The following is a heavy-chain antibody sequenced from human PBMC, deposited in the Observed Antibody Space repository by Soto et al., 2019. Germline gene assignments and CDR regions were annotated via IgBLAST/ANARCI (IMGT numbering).Heavy chain of an antibody. J-gene: IGHJ5*02. CDR1: GFSFSSYA. V-gene: IGHV3-30-3*01. CDR2: ISHDGINK. D-gene: IGHD6-19*01. CDR3: ARDMYSSDYFVKWFEP. Sequence: QVRLVESGGGVVQPGRSLRLSCTASGFSFSSYAMYWFRQPPGKGLEWVAVISHDGINKHYADSVKGRVTVSRDNSNSSLDLQLNSLRGADTAMYYCARDMYSSDYFVKWFEPWRQGTLVTVSS.